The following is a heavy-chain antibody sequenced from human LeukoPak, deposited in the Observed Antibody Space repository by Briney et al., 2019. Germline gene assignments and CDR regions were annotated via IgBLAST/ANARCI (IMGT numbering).Heavy chain of an antibody. CDR2: ISSSSSYI. Sequence: GGSLRLSCAASGFTFSSYSMNWVRQAPGKGLEWVSSISSSSSYIYYADSVKGRFTISRDNAKNSLYLQMNSLRAEDTAVYYCARRTRGYSYGFSEDNWFDPWGQGTLVTVSS. CDR1: GFTFSSYS. J-gene: IGHJ5*02. V-gene: IGHV3-21*01. CDR3: ARRTRGYSYGFSEDNWFDP. D-gene: IGHD5-18*01.